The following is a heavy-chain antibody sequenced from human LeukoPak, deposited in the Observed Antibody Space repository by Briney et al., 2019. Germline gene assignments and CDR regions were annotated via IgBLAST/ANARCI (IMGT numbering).Heavy chain of an antibody. CDR3: AKFGLQWLPYPGFHN. D-gene: IGHD6-19*01. J-gene: IGHJ4*02. CDR1: VFTFRSDW. Sequence: GGALRLSCAASVFTFRSDWMSGVRQGPGKGLECVANIKEDGSEKYYVDSVKGRFTISRDNVKNLLYLQMNSLRAEDAAVYYCAKFGLQWLPYPGFHNWGQGTVVIVSS. V-gene: IGHV3-7*01. CDR2: IKEDGSEK.